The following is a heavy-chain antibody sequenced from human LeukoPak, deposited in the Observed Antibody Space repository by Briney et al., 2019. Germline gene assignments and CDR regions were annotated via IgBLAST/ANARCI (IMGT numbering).Heavy chain of an antibody. V-gene: IGHV1-2*02. CDR2: INPNSGGT. J-gene: IGHJ5*02. D-gene: IGHD6-6*01. Sequence: ASVKVSCKASGYTFTGYYMHWVRQAPGQGLEWMGWINPNSGGTNYAQKFQGRVTMTRDTSISTAYMELSRLRSDDTAVYYCARGGRQLVRVNWFDPWGQGTLVTVSS. CDR3: ARGGRQLVRVNWFDP. CDR1: GYTFTGYY.